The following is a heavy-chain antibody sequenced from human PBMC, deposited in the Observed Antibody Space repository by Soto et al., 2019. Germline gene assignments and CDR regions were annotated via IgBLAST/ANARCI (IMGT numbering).Heavy chain of an antibody. CDR1: GGSFSGYY. J-gene: IGHJ5*01. D-gene: IGHD3-22*01. Sequence: SETLSLTCAVYGGSFSGYYWGWIRQPPGKGLEWIGEINHSGSTNYSPSLKSRVTISLDTSKNQFSLTLSAVTAADTAMYYCSTRAYDTNGYYRFDPWGQGTLVTVSS. CDR2: INHSGST. CDR3: STRAYDTNGYYRFDP. V-gene: IGHV4-34*01.